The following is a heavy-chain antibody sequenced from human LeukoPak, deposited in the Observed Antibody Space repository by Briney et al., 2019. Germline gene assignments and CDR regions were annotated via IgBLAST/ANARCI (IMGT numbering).Heavy chain of an antibody. J-gene: IGHJ5*02. CDR3: AKGLRFLEWLFRFDP. Sequence: QSGGSLRLSCAASGFPFSSYAMSWVRQAPGKGLEWVSAISGSGGSTYYADSVKGRFTISRDNSKNTLYLQMNSLRTEDTAVYYCAKGLRFLEWLFRFDPWGQGTLVTVSS. CDR2: ISGSGGST. CDR1: GFPFSSYA. D-gene: IGHD3-3*01. V-gene: IGHV3-23*01.